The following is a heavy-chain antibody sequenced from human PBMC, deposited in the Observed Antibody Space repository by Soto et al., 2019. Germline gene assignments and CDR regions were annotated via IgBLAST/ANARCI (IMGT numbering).Heavy chain of an antibody. CDR3: ATEGAVGYGSSWGDS. Sequence: QVQLVESGGGVVQPGRSLRLSCVASGVSFSTYGMHWVRQAPGKGLEWVASIWHDGSDKFHADAVKGRFAISRDNSKNSVYLQRNSLRVEDTDMYYCATEGAVGYGSSWGDSWGQGTLVPVSS. D-gene: IGHD6-13*01. V-gene: IGHV3-33*01. CDR1: GVSFSTYG. CDR2: IWHDGSDK. J-gene: IGHJ4*02.